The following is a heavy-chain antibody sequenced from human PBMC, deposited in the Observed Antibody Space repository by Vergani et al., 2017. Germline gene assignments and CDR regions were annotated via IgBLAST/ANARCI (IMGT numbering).Heavy chain of an antibody. V-gene: IGHV3-33*01. CDR1: GFTFSSYG. Sequence: QVQLVESGGGVVQPGRSLRLSCAASGFTFSSYGMHWVRQAPGKGLEWVAVIWYDGSNKYYAGSVKGRFTISRDNSKNTLYLQMNSLRAEDTAVYYCAFGSGSYYPSAYYYGMDVWGQGTTVTVSS. CDR3: AFGSGSYYPSAYYYGMDV. D-gene: IGHD3-10*01. CDR2: IWYDGSNK. J-gene: IGHJ6*02.